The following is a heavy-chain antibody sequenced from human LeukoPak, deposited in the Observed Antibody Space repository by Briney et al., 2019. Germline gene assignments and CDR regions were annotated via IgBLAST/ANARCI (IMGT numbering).Heavy chain of an antibody. CDR1: GGSISSYY. J-gene: IGHJ4*02. Sequence: SGTLSLTCTVSGGSISSYYWSWIRQPPGKGLEWIGYIYTSGSTNYNPSLKSRVTISVDTSKNQFSLKLSSVTAADTAVYYCARHWRSSSWFQFDYWGQGTLVTVSS. CDR3: ARHWRSSSWFQFDY. D-gene: IGHD6-13*01. V-gene: IGHV4-4*09. CDR2: IYTSGST.